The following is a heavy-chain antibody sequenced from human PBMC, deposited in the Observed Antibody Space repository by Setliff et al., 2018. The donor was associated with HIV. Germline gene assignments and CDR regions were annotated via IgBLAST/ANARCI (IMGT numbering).Heavy chain of an antibody. V-gene: IGHV1-2*02. CDR2: INPSSGGT. D-gene: IGHD2-15*01. Sequence: ASVKVSCKASRYTFTGHYMHWVRQAPGQGLEWVGWINPSSGGTNYAQKFQGRVTMTRDTSISTAYMELSRLTSDDTAVYYCARDGRYCCGGSCFTNRASYYYYYMDVWGKGTTVTVSS. CDR1: RYTFTGHY. CDR3: ARDGRYCCGGSCFTNRASYYYYYMDV. J-gene: IGHJ6*03.